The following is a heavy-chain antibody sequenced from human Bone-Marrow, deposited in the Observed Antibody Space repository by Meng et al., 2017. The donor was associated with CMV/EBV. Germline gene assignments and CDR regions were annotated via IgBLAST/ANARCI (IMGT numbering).Heavy chain of an antibody. D-gene: IGHD1-14*01. J-gene: IGHJ4*02. Sequence: SSKPSGYTFTSYYMHWVRQARGQGLEWMGVINPNGGTTAYAQKFQGRVTMTGDTSTSTIYMELNSLRSEDTAVYFCAAKIDITYFDFWGQGTLVTVSS. CDR1: GYTFTSYY. V-gene: IGHV1-46*01. CDR2: INPNGGTT. CDR3: AAKIDITYFDF.